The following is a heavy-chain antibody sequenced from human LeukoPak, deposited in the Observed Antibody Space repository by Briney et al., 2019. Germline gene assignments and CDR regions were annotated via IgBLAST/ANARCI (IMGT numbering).Heavy chain of an antibody. D-gene: IGHD1-1*01. J-gene: IGHJ4*02. Sequence: GASVKVSCKASGFTFTSSAVQWVRQARGQRLEWIGWIVVGSGNTNYAQKFQERVTITRDMSTSTAYMELSSLRSEDTVVYYCAAGYNWNDLAGGYWGQGTLVTVSS. CDR2: IVVGSGNT. V-gene: IGHV1-58*01. CDR1: GFTFTSSA. CDR3: AAGYNWNDLAGGY.